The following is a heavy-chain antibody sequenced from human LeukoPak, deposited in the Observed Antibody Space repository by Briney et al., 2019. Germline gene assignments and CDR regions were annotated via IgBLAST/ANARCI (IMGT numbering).Heavy chain of an antibody. Sequence: ASVKVSCKASGYTFTTYIIHWVRQAPGQGPEWMGWISAYNGNTNYAQKLQGRVTMTTDTSTSTAHMELRSLRSDDTAVYYCARLGASLGYCSGSSCYDDYWGQGTLVTVSS. D-gene: IGHD2-15*01. CDR3: ARLGASLGYCSGSSCYDDY. CDR2: ISAYNGNT. J-gene: IGHJ4*02. CDR1: GYTFTTYI. V-gene: IGHV1-18*01.